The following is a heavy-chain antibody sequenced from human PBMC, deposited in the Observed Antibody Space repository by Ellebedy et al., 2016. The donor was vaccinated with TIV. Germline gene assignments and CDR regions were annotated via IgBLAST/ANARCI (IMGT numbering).Heavy chain of an antibody. J-gene: IGHJ4*02. Sequence: SVKVSXKASGGSFSSYAISWVRQAPGHGLEWMGGIIPLFGTANYPQKFQGRVTITADESTSTAYMELTSLRSEDTAVYYCARGRPEQLLYQRRGYSYGYSEYWGQGTLVTVSS. CDR3: ARGRPEQLLYQRRGYSYGYSEY. V-gene: IGHV1-69*13. CDR2: IIPLFGTA. D-gene: IGHD5-18*01. CDR1: GGSFSSYA.